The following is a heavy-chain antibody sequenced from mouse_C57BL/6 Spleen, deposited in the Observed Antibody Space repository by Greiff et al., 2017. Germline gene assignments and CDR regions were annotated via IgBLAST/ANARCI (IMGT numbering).Heavy chain of an antibody. D-gene: IGHD2-12*01. Sequence: QVQLQQSGAELVRPGASVKLSCKASGYTFTDYYINWVKQRPGQGLEWIARIYPGSGNTYYNEKFKGKATLTAEKSSSTAYMQLSSLTSEDSAVYFCARGGDDAGFAYWGQGTLVTVSA. V-gene: IGHV1-76*01. J-gene: IGHJ3*01. CDR1: GYTFTDYY. CDR2: IYPGSGNT. CDR3: ARGGDDAGFAY.